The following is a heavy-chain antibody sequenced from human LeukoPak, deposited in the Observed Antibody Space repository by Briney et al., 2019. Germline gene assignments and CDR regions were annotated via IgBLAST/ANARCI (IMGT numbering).Heavy chain of an antibody. V-gene: IGHV4-34*01. J-gene: IGHJ5*02. CDR3: ARHLGSYYDFWSGRRSGFDP. Sequence: SETLSLTCAVYGGSFSGYYWSWIRQPPGKGLEWIGEINHSGSTNYNPSLKSRVTISVDTSKNQFSLKLSSVTAADTAVYYCARHLGSYYDFWSGRRSGFDPWGQGTLVTVSS. CDR2: INHSGST. D-gene: IGHD3-3*01. CDR1: GGSFSGYY.